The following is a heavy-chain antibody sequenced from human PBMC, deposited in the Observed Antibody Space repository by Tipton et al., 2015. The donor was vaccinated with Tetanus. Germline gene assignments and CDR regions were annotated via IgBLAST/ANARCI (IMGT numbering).Heavy chain of an antibody. Sequence: TLSLTCTVSGASIIAGGYLWTWVRQHPGKGLEWIGNIYYTAHTSFAPSLDGRVTISVDTSNNHFSLRLTSVTAADTAVYYCVRANYEFPKKGPFDYWGPGSLVIVSS. CDR3: VRANYEFPKKGPFDY. J-gene: IGHJ4*02. CDR2: IYYTAHT. V-gene: IGHV4-31*03. CDR1: GASIIAGGYL. D-gene: IGHD3-3*01.